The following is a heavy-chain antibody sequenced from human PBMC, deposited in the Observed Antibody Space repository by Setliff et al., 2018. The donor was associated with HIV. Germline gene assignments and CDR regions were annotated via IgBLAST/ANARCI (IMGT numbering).Heavy chain of an antibody. CDR2: TFDNGNT. CDR3: ARGGGPDTNFDS. J-gene: IGHJ4*02. CDR1: GGSISFYY. V-gene: IGHV4-59*01. Sequence: SETLSLTCSISGGSISFYYWNWLRQTPGKGLEWIAYTFDNGNTHYNPSLESRVTLSLDTSRNLFSLRLASVTAADTAVYYCARGGGPDTNFDSWGRGTLVTVSS.